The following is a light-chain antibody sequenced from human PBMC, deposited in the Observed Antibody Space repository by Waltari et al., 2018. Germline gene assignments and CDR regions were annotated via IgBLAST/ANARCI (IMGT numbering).Light chain of an antibody. CDR1: ISHVGGSNS. Sequence: QSALTQPASMSGSPGQSITISCTGTISHVGGSNSAPWYQHHPGKAPKLMIYDVSKRPSGVSNRFSGSKSGSTASLTISGLQAEDEADYYCSSYASSSTYNYVFGTGTKVTVL. J-gene: IGLJ1*01. CDR2: DVS. CDR3: SSYASSSTYNYV. V-gene: IGLV2-14*03.